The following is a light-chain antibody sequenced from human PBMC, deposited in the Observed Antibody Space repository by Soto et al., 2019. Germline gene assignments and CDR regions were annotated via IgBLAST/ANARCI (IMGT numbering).Light chain of an antibody. V-gene: IGLV2-23*02. CDR2: EVT. Sequence: QSALTQPASVSGSPGQSITISCTGTSSDVGSYNLVSWYQQHPGKAPKLMISEVTKRPSGVSNRFSGSESGNTASLTISGLQAEDEADYYCCSYAGRSTLYVFGSGTKLTVL. J-gene: IGLJ1*01. CDR3: CSYAGRSTLYV. CDR1: SSDVGSYNL.